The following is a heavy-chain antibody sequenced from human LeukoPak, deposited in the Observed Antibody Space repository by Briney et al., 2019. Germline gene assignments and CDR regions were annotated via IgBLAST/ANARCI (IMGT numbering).Heavy chain of an antibody. CDR1: GFTFSSYS. CDR3: ARDLRSYYYGSGSSMTPDH. V-gene: IGHV3-21*01. J-gene: IGHJ4*02. CDR2: ISSSGSYI. D-gene: IGHD3-10*01. Sequence: GGSLRLSCAASGFTFSSYSMNWVREAPGKGLEWVSSISSSGSYIYYADSVKGRFTISRDNAKNSLYLQMNSLRAEDTAVYYCARDLRSYYYGSGSSMTPDHWGQGTLVTASS.